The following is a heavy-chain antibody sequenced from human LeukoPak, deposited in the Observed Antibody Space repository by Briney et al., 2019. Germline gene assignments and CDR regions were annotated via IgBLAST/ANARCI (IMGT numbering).Heavy chain of an antibody. V-gene: IGHV3-21*01. CDR3: ASSASGDSPRKTHNWFDP. J-gene: IGHJ5*02. Sequence: GGSLRLSCAASGFTFSSYSMNWVRQAPGKGLEWVSSISSSSSYIYYGDSVKGRFTISRDNAKNSLYLQMNSLRAEDTAVYYCASSASGDSPRKTHNWFDPWGQGPRV. CDR2: ISSSSSYI. D-gene: IGHD2-21*01. CDR1: GFTFSSYS.